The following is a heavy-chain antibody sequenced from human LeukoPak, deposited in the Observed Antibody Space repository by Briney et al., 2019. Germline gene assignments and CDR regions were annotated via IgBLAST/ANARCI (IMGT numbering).Heavy chain of an antibody. CDR1: GGSISSYY. V-gene: IGHV4-59*01. D-gene: IGHD3-22*01. CDR3: AREHSYYDSSGYYYGSGYFDY. J-gene: IGHJ4*02. CDR2: IYYSGST. Sequence: SETLSLTCTVSGGSISSYYWSWIRQPPGKGLEWIGYIYYSGSTNYNPSLKSRVIISVDTSKNQFSLKLSSVTAADTAVYSCAREHSYYDSSGYYYGSGYFDYWGQGTLVTVSS.